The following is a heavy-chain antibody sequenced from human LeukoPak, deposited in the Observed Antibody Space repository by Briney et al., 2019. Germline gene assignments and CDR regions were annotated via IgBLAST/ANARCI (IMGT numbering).Heavy chain of an antibody. CDR2: ISSSSSYI. D-gene: IGHD3-10*01. Sequence: GGSLRLSCAASGFTFSSYSMDWVRQAPGKGLEWVSSISSSSSYIYYADLVKGRFTISRDNAKNSLYLQMNSLRAEDTAVYYCARVLSYYGSGSYPARYYYYGMDVWGKGTTVTVSS. J-gene: IGHJ6*04. CDR1: GFTFSSYS. V-gene: IGHV3-21*01. CDR3: ARVLSYYGSGSYPARYYYYGMDV.